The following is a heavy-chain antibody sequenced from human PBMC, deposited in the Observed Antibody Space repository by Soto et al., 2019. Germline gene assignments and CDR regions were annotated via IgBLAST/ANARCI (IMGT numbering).Heavy chain of an antibody. CDR3: ARPAGGDFFDY. D-gene: IGHD3-16*01. CDR2: IYRDGRT. CDR1: GFTVSNDY. V-gene: IGHV3-66*04. Sequence: GGSLRLSCAASGFTVSNDYMSWVRQVAGKGLEWVSVIYRDGRTYYTDSVKGRFTISRDSSKNTLFLQMNSLRAEDTAVYYCARPAGGDFFDYWGQGTLVTVSS. J-gene: IGHJ4*02.